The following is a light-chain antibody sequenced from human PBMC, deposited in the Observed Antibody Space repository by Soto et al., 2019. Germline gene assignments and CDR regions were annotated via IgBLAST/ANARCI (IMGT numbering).Light chain of an antibody. CDR3: LKYGSSPGWT. J-gene: IGKJ1*01. V-gene: IGKV3-20*01. CDR2: GAS. CDR1: QSVNRGF. Sequence: EIVLTQSPDTLSLSPGERATLSCRASQSVNRGFLAWYQLKPGQAPRLLIYGASSRATGVPDRFSGSGSGTDFTLTISRLDPEDFAVYYCLKYGSSPGWTFGPGTKVDIK.